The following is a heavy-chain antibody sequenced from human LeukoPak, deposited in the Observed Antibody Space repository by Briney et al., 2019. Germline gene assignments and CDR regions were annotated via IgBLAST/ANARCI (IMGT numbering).Heavy chain of an antibody. V-gene: IGHV4-34*01. CDR2: INHSGST. J-gene: IGHJ5*02. CDR3: ARPTLHPLRWFDP. D-gene: IGHD4-11*01. CDR1: GGSFSGYY. Sequence: PSETLSLTCAVYGGSFSGYYWSWIRQPPGKGLEWIGEINHSGSTNYNPSLKSRVTISVDTSKNQFSLKLSSVTAADTAVYYCARPTLHPLRWFDPWGQGTLVTVSS.